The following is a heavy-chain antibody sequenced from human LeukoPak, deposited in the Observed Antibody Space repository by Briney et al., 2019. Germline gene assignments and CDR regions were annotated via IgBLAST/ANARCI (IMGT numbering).Heavy chain of an antibody. CDR3: VREWGLAAAYFDH. V-gene: IGHV3-33*01. D-gene: IGHD6-13*01. Sequence: GGSLRLSCAASGFPFSSYVMHWVRQAPGKGLEWVAVIWFDGSNKYYADSVKGRFTISRDNSKNTLYLQMNSLRAEDTAVYYCVREWGLAAAYFDHWGQGTLVTVSS. J-gene: IGHJ4*02. CDR1: GFPFSSYV. CDR2: IWFDGSNK.